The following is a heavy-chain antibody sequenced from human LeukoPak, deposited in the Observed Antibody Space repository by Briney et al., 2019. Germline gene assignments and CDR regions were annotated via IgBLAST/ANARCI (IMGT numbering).Heavy chain of an antibody. CDR2: ISHIGRT. Sequence: SETLSLTYAVSGDSFGSHYWTWIRQSPGTGLEWIGYISHIGRTNYNPSLKSRVTISIDTSKNQFSLKLRSVTAADTAVYYCARDLVTVTKGFDIWGQGTMVSVSS. D-gene: IGHD4-17*01. CDR1: GDSFGSHY. CDR3: ARDLVTVTKGFDI. J-gene: IGHJ3*02. V-gene: IGHV4-59*11.